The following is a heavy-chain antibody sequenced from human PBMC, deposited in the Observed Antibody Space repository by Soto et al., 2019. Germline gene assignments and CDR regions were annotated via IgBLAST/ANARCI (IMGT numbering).Heavy chain of an antibody. D-gene: IGHD5-18*01. CDR2: ISHDGSKK. Sequence: QVQLVESGGGVVQPGRSLRLSCAASGFTFSSHAMHWVRQAPGKGLEWVAEISHDGSKKFYADSVKGRFTFSRDNSKNTLYLQMNSLRTEDTAVYYCARGYSHGLIDYWGQGTLVTVYS. CDR1: GFTFSSHA. J-gene: IGHJ4*02. CDR3: ARGYSHGLIDY. V-gene: IGHV3-30*03.